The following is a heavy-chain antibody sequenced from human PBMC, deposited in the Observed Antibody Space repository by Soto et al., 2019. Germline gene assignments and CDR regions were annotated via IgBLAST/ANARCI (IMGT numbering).Heavy chain of an antibody. CDR3: ARSYSSSWYWWFDP. CDR2: INTGNGDT. D-gene: IGHD6-13*01. V-gene: IGHV1-3*04. Sequence: ASVKVSCKASGYTFTSYGISWGRQAPGQRLEWMGWINTGNGDTKYSKKFQGRVTITRDTSASTAYMELSSLRSEDTAVYYCARSYSSSWYWWFDPWGQGTLVTVSS. J-gene: IGHJ5*02. CDR1: GYTFTSYG.